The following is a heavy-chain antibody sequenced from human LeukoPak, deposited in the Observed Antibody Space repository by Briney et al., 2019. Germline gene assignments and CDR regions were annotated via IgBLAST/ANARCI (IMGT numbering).Heavy chain of an antibody. J-gene: IGHJ4*02. V-gene: IGHV4-34*01. Sequence: PSETLSLTCAVYGESLSGYYWSWIRQPPGKGLEWIGEINHSGSTNYNPSLKSRVTISVDMSKNQFSLKLTSVTAADTAVYYCASSYGYGIHDYWGQGALVTVSS. CDR1: GESLSGYY. D-gene: IGHD5-18*01. CDR2: INHSGST. CDR3: ASSYGYGIHDY.